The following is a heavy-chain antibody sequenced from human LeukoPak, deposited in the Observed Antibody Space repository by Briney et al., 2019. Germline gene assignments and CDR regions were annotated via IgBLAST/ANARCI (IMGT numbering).Heavy chain of an antibody. Sequence: PGGSLRLSCAASGFTFSSSGMSWVRQAPGMGLEWVSAISGSGGSTYYADSVKGRFTISRDNPKNTLYLRMSGLRADDTAIYYCAKDGTPGDYWGQGTLVTVSS. CDR2: ISGSGGST. CDR3: AKDGTPGDY. CDR1: GFTFSSSG. V-gene: IGHV3-23*01. D-gene: IGHD2-15*01. J-gene: IGHJ4*02.